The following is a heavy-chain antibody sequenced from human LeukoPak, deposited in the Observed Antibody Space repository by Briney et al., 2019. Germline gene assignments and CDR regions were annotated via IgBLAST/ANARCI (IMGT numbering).Heavy chain of an antibody. CDR3: ARSFDFWSGYYVN. D-gene: IGHD3-3*01. J-gene: IGHJ4*02. Sequence: SETLSLTCTVSGGSISSYYWSWIRQPPGKGLEWIGYISYSGSPNYNPSLKSRVTISVDTSKNQFSLKLSSVTAADTAVYYCARSFDFWSGYYVNWGQGTLVTVSS. CDR1: GGSISSYY. CDR2: ISYSGSP. V-gene: IGHV4-59*08.